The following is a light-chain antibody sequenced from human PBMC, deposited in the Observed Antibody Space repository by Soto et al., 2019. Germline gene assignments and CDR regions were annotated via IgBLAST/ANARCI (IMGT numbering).Light chain of an antibody. J-gene: IGKJ1*01. Sequence: VMTQTPLSLSVTPGQPASISCKSSQSLVFSDGKTYFYWYVQKPGQPPQLLIYGVSNRLSGVTDRFTGSGSATDFTLTISRVEAEDVGVYYCMQTVAHPWTFGQGTKVEVK. CDR2: GVS. CDR3: MQTVAHPWT. CDR1: QSLVFSDGKTY. V-gene: IGKV2D-29*01.